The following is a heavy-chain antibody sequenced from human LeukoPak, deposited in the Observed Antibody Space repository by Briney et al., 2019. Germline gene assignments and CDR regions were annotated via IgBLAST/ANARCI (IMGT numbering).Heavy chain of an antibody. V-gene: IGHV3-21*04. CDR1: GFTFSSYS. CDR2: ISSNSSYI. CDR3: ARSLYGDHFDY. Sequence: GGSLRLSCAASGFTFSSYSMTWVRQAPGKGLEWVSSISSNSSYIYYADSVKGRFTISRDNAKNSLFLQMNSLRAEDTAVYYCARSLYGDHFDYWGQGTLVTVSS. J-gene: IGHJ4*02. D-gene: IGHD3-10*02.